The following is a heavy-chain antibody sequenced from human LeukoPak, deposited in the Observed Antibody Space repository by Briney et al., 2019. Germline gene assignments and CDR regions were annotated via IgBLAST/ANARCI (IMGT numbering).Heavy chain of an antibody. D-gene: IGHD2-15*01. CDR1: GGSISSYY. CDR2: IYHSGST. V-gene: IGHV4-59*01. CDR3: ARGPYCSCGSCYSDAFDI. Sequence: KTSETLSLTCTVSGGSISSYYWSWIRQPPGKGLEWIGYIYHSGSTNYNPSLKSRVTISVDTSKNQFSLKLSSVTAADTAVYYCARGPYCSCGSCYSDAFDIWGQGTMVTVSS. J-gene: IGHJ3*02.